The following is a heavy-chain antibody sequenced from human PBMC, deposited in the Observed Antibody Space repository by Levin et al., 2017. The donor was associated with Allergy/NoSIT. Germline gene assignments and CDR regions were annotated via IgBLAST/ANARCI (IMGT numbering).Heavy chain of an antibody. V-gene: IGHV1-69*01. J-gene: IGHJ5*02. D-gene: IGHD1-20*01. CDR3: ARAPTNYNWKDWFDP. CDR2: IIPIFGTA. CDR1: GGTFSSYA. Sequence: KISCKASGGTFSSYAISWVRQAPGQGLEWMGGIIPIFGTANYAQKFQGRVTITADESTSTAYMELSSLRSEDTAVYYCARAPTNYNWKDWFDPWGQGTLVTVSS.